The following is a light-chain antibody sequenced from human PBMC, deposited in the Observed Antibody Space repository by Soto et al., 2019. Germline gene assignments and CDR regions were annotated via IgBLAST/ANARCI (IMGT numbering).Light chain of an antibody. Sequence: SYELTQPPSVSVSPGQTASITCSGDKLGNKYACWYQQKPGQSPVLVIYQDTKRPSGIPERFSASNSGNTATLTISGTQAMDEADYYCQAWDSSTAIFGGGTKVTVL. J-gene: IGLJ2*01. V-gene: IGLV3-1*01. CDR2: QDT. CDR1: KLGNKY. CDR3: QAWDSSTAI.